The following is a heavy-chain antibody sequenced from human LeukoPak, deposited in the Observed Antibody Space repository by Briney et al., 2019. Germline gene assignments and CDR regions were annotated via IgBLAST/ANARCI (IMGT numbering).Heavy chain of an antibody. J-gene: IGHJ6*02. D-gene: IGHD2-15*01. CDR2: IYYSGST. CDR1: GGSISSGGYY. CDR3: ARGPGYCSGGSCPPYYYYYGMDV. Sequence: SQTLSLTCTVSGGSISSGGYYWSWIRQHPGKGLEWIGYIYYSGSTYYNPSLKSRVTISVDTSKNQFSLKLSSVTAADTAVYYCARGPGYCSGGSCPPYYYYYGMDVWGQGTTVTVSS. V-gene: IGHV4-31*03.